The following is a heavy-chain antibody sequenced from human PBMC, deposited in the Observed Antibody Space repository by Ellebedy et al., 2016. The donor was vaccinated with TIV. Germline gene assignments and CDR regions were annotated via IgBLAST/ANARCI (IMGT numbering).Heavy chain of an antibody. CDR1: GCTFSTYA. CDR2: TIPMFGTA. CDR3: AGDRDPSGRNWYFDL. Sequence: AASVTVSCKASGCTFSTYAISWVRQAPGQGLEWLGGTIPMFGTANFAQRFQGRVTITADESRSTAYMELSSLRSEDTAVYYCAGDRDPSGRNWYFDLWGRGTLVTVSS. J-gene: IGHJ2*01. D-gene: IGHD5-12*01. V-gene: IGHV1-69*13.